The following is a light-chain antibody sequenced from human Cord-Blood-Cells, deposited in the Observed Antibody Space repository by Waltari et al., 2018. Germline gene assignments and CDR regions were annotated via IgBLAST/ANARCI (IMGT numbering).Light chain of an antibody. J-gene: IGLJ2*01. CDR3: QVWDSSSDHRV. Sequence: SYVLTQPPSVSVAPGKTARITCGGNNIGSKSVHWYQQKPGQAPVLAVYDDSDRPSGIPGRFSGANSGNAATVTSSRVEAGDEADYDCQVWDSSSDHRVFGGGTKLTVL. CDR1: NIGSKS. V-gene: IGLV3-21*03. CDR2: DDS.